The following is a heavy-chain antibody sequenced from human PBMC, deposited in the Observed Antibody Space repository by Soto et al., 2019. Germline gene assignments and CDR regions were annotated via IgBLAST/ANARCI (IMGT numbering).Heavy chain of an antibody. V-gene: IGHV3-33*01. Sequence: LRVPCAASGFTFSNYGMHWVRQAPGKGLEWVAIIWHDGNNKYYADSVRGRFIISRDNSKNRLYLQMNSLRAEDTAVYYCASDLVGASDSYGLDVWGQGTPVTVSS. J-gene: IGHJ6*01. D-gene: IGHD1-26*01. CDR1: GFTFSNYG. CDR2: IWHDGNNK. CDR3: ASDLVGASDSYGLDV.